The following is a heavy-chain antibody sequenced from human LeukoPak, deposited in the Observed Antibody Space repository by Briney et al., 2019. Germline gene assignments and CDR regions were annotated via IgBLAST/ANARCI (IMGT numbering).Heavy chain of an antibody. Sequence: GGSLRLSCVVSGITLSNYGMSWVRQAPGKGLEWVSGISERGGSTNYADSVKGRFIISRDTSKNTVYLQMNSLRVEDTAVYFCAKRGIVVRAVIIIGFHKEAYYFDYWGQGILVTVSS. CDR1: GITLSNYG. D-gene: IGHD3-10*01. CDR2: ISERGGST. J-gene: IGHJ4*02. CDR3: AKRGIVVRAVIIIGFHKEAYYFDY. V-gene: IGHV3-23*01.